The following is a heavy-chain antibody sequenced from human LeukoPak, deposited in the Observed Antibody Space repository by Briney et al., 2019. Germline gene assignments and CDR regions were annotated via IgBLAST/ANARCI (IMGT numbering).Heavy chain of an antibody. V-gene: IGHV4-59*01. D-gene: IGHD3-10*01. CDR2: IYYSGST. Sequence: SETLSLTCTVSGGSINNYYWSWIRQPPGKGLEWIGFIYYSGSTNYNPSLKRRVTISVDTSRNQFSLKLSSVTAADTAVYYCASNMVRGVWDDFDILGQGTMVTVSS. CDR1: GGSINNYY. J-gene: IGHJ3*02. CDR3: ASNMVRGVWDDFDI.